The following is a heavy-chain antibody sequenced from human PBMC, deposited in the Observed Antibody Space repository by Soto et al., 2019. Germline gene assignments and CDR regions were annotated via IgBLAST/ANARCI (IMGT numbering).Heavy chain of an antibody. Sequence: ASVKVSCKASGYIFNKYGFNWVRQAPGQGREWMGRISAFNGYTNFAQKFQGRVTLTTDTSTNTAYMELSSLRSDDTAIYYCARGRGVVIPAGTPDAFDVWGQGXMLTVSS. V-gene: IGHV1-18*01. CDR2: ISAFNGYT. CDR3: ARGRGVVIPAGTPDAFDV. J-gene: IGHJ3*01. D-gene: IGHD2-21*01. CDR1: GYIFNKYG.